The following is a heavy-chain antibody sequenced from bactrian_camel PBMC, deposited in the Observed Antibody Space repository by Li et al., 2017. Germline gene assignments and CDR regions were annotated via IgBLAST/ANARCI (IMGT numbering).Heavy chain of an antibody. CDR1: GHGYSWYC. V-gene: IGHV3S1*01. CDR3: VRAGDEQSWSSVGY. CDR2: IFTDSGPT. Sequence: HVQLVESGGGSVQAGGSLRLSCADSGHGYSWYCTAWFRQAAGKEREAVAMIFTDSGPTFYNDAVKGRFTISRDNAKNTVYLQMNSLKFEDTGVYHCVRAGDEQSWSSVGYWRQGTQVPVS. D-gene: IGHD6*01. J-gene: IGHJ6*01.